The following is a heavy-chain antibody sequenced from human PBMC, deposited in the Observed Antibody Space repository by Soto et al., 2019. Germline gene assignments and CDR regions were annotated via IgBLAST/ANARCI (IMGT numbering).Heavy chain of an antibody. D-gene: IGHD3-10*01. Sequence: QVQLVESGGGVVQPGRSLRLSCAASGFTFSSYAMHWVRQAPGKGLDWVAVISYDGSNKYYADSVKGRFTISRDNSKNTLYLQMNSLISEDTAVYYCARGLGFDIDYWGQGTLVTVSS. J-gene: IGHJ4*02. CDR2: ISYDGSNK. V-gene: IGHV3-30-3*01. CDR1: GFTFSSYA. CDR3: ARGLGFDIDY.